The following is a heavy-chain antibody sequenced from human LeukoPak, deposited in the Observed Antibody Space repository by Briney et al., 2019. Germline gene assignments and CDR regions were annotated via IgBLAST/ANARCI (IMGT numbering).Heavy chain of an antibody. V-gene: IGHV4-4*02. CDR3: AREGYDILTGPHTDYYYYYMDV. J-gene: IGHJ6*03. D-gene: IGHD3-9*01. CDR1: GGSISNDNW. CDR2: IFHSGST. Sequence: SETLSLTCSLSGGSISNDNWWSWVRQPPGKELEWIREIFHSGSTNYNPSLKSRLTISVDTSKNQFSLKLSPVTAADTAVYYCAREGYDILTGPHTDYYYYYMDVWGKGTTVTISS.